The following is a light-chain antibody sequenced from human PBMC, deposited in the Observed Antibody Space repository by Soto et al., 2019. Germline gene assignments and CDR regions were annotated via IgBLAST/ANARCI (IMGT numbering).Light chain of an antibody. V-gene: IGKV3-15*01. Sequence: IVLTQSPATLSLSPGERVTLYCGASQSVSTNYVAWYQQKPGQAPRLLIYGASTRATGIPDRFSGSGSGTEFSLTINSLQSEDFAVYYCQHYNNWLGTFGGGTKVDIK. CDR2: GAS. CDR1: QSVSTN. J-gene: IGKJ4*01. CDR3: QHYNNWLGT.